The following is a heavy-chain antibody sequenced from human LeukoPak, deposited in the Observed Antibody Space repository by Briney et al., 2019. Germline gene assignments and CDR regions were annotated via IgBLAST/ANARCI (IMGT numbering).Heavy chain of an antibody. CDR1: GYIFTNYA. CDR3: ARVGSVELQGGFDY. V-gene: IGHV1-69*13. CDR2: IIPIFGTA. D-gene: IGHD1-7*01. J-gene: IGHJ4*02. Sequence: ASVKVSCKASGYIFTNYAISWVRQAPGQGLEWMGGIIPIFGTANYAQKFQGRVTITADESTSTAYMELSSLRSEDTAVYYCARVGSVELQGGFDYWGQGTLVTVSS.